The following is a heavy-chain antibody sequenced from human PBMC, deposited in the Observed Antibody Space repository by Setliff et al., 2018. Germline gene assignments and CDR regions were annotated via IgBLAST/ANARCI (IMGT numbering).Heavy chain of an antibody. J-gene: IGHJ4*02. Sequence: TLSLTCTVSGGSISIGCYYWSWIRQPPGKALEWRARIDWDDDKYYSTSLKTRLTISKDTSKNQVVLTMTNMDPVDTATYYCAHRRGDYYDSSGYYYDYWGQGTLVTVSS. V-gene: IGHV2-70*12. D-gene: IGHD3-22*01. CDR3: AHRRGDYYDSSGYYYDY. CDR1: GGSISIGCYY. CDR2: IDWDDDK.